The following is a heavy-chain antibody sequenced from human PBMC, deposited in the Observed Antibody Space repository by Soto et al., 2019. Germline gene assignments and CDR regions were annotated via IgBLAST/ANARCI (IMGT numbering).Heavy chain of an antibody. V-gene: IGHV4-30-2*01. CDR3: AREMTTVTTIDY. CDR2: IYHSGST. D-gene: IGHD4-4*01. Sequence: SETLSLTCAVSGGSISSGGYSWRWIRQPPGKGLEWIGYIYHSGSTYYNPSLKPRVTISVDGTKNQFSLNLRFVAAVDTAVYYCAREMTTVTTIDYWGEGALVTGSS. CDR1: GGSISSGGYS. J-gene: IGHJ4*02.